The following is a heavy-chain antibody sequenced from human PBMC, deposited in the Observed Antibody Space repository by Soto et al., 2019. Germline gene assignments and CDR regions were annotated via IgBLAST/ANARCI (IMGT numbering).Heavy chain of an antibody. D-gene: IGHD2-8*01. CDR2: ISGSGGST. J-gene: IGHJ4*02. Sequence: TGGSLRLSCAGSGFTFTSYAMSWVRQAPGKGLEWVSGISGSGGSTYYADSVKGRFTISRDNSKNTLYLQMNSLRAEDTAIYYCAKGTNSGNNYFDYWGQGTLVTVSS. CDR3: AKGTNSGNNYFDY. V-gene: IGHV3-23*01. CDR1: GFTFTSYA.